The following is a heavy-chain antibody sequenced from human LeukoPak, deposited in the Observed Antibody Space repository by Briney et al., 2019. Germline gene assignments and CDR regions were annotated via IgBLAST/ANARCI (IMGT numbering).Heavy chain of an antibody. J-gene: IGHJ5*02. V-gene: IGHV1-2*02. Sequence: VKVSCKASGYTFTGYYIHWVRQAPGQGLEWMGWINPNSGDTNYAQKFQGRVTMTGDTSITTAFMELSRLRSDDTAVYYCARHVGQAAWFDPWGQGTLVTVSS. CDR1: GYTFTGYY. CDR3: ARHVGQAAWFDP. CDR2: INPNSGDT.